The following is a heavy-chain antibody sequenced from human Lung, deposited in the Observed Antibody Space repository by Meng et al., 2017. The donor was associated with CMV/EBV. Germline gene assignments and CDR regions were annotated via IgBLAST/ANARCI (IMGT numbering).Heavy chain of an antibody. D-gene: IGHD2-2*03. CDR3: ARDQPGGYCSDFCYYGMDV. CDR2: LTWNGATT. Sequence: GESLKISCIASGFSFDDFGMSWVRQVPGKGLEWVSGLTWNGATTGYSESVKGRFTISRDNAKNSLYLQMNSLRAEDTAVYYCARDQPGGYCSDFCYYGMDVWGQGTTVTVSS. J-gene: IGHJ6*02. V-gene: IGHV3-20*04. CDR1: GFSFDDFG.